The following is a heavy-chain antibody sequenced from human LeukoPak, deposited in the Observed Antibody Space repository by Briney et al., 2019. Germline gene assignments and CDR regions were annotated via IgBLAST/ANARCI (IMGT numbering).Heavy chain of an antibody. V-gene: IGHV3-21*04. CDR3: ARGSPLSRTTFDY. D-gene: IGHD2/OR15-2a*01. J-gene: IGHJ4*02. Sequence: GGSLRLSCAASGFTFSSYSMTWVRQAPGKGLEWVSSISSSSSYIYYADSVKGRFTISRDNAKNSLYLQMNSLRAEDTAVYYCARGSPLSRTTFDYWGQGTLVTVSS. CDR1: GFTFSSYS. CDR2: ISSSSSYI.